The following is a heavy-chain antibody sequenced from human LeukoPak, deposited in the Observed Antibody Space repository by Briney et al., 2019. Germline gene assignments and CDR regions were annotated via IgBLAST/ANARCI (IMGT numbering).Heavy chain of an antibody. Sequence: PSETLSLTCTVSGGSISSSSYYWGWIRQPPGKGLEWIGYIYYSGSTNYNPSLKSRVTISVDTSKNQFSLKLSSVTAADTAVYYCARVHYDSSGYYYPTYYFDYWGQGTLVTVSS. D-gene: IGHD3-22*01. J-gene: IGHJ4*02. CDR2: IYYSGST. V-gene: IGHV4-61*05. CDR3: ARVHYDSSGYYYPTYYFDY. CDR1: GGSISSSSYY.